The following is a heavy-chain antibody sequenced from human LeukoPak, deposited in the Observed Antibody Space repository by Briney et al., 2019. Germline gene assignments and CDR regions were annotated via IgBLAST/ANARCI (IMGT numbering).Heavy chain of an antibody. V-gene: IGHV3-9*01. Sequence: PGGSLRLSCAASGFTFDDYAMHWVRRAPGKGLEWVSGISWNSGSIGYADSVKGRFTISRDNAKNSLYLQMNSLRAEDTALYYCAKGGVVAATPLDYWGQGTLVTVSS. J-gene: IGHJ4*02. CDR1: GFTFDDYA. D-gene: IGHD2-15*01. CDR3: AKGGVVAATPLDY. CDR2: ISWNSGSI.